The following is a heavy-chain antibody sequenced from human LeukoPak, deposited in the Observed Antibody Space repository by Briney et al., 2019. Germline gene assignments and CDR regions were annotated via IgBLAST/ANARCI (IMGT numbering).Heavy chain of an antibody. J-gene: IGHJ5*02. V-gene: IGHV4-59*01. CDR2: IYYSGNT. Sequence: SQTLSLTCTVSGGSISSYYWTWIRQPPGKGLEWIGYIYYSGNTNYNPSLKSRVTISVDTSKNQFSLKLSSVTAADTAVYYCARVFDYDILTGYAWFDPWGKGTLVTVSS. D-gene: IGHD3-9*01. CDR3: ARVFDYDILTGYAWFDP. CDR1: GGSISSYY.